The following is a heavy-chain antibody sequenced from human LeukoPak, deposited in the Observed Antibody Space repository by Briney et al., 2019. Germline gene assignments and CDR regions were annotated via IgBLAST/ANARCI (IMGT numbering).Heavy chain of an antibody. Sequence: PSETLSLTYTVSGGSISGNYWTWTRQPPGKGLEWIGQIHYRGKADYNPSLRSRIIISVDTSKNQMFLRLSSVTAADTAVYYCARFGIDYDMDVWGQGTKVTVSS. J-gene: IGHJ6*02. CDR3: ARFGIDYDMDV. CDR1: GGSISGNY. V-gene: IGHV4-59*01. CDR2: IHYRGKA. D-gene: IGHD3-16*01.